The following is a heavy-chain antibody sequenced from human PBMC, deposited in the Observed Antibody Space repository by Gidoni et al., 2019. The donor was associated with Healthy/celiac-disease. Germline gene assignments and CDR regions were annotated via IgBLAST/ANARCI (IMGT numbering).Heavy chain of an antibody. Sequence: EVQLVESGGGLVQPGRSLRLSCAASGFTFDDYAMHWVRQAPGKGLEWVSGISWNSGSIGYADSVKGRFTISRDNAKNSLYLQMNSLRAEDTALYYCAKDNYGYFDYWGQGTLVTVSS. CDR2: ISWNSGSI. CDR3: AKDNYGYFDY. D-gene: IGHD3-16*01. J-gene: IGHJ4*02. V-gene: IGHV3-9*01. CDR1: GFTFDDYA.